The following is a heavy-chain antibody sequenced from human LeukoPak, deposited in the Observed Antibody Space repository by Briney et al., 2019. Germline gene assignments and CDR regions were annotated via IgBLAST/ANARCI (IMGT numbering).Heavy chain of an antibody. CDR2: ISGDGSRT. D-gene: IGHD6-19*01. CDR1: GFTFDDYA. V-gene: IGHV3-43*02. Sequence: RAGGSLRLSCAASGFTFDDYAMHWVRQAPGKGLEWVSLISGDGSRTYYADSVKGRFTISRDNSKNSLYLQMNSLRTEDTAFYYCAKVRPTRFVESSGWLELGYWGQGTLATVSS. CDR3: AKVRPTRFVESSGWLELGY. J-gene: IGHJ4*02.